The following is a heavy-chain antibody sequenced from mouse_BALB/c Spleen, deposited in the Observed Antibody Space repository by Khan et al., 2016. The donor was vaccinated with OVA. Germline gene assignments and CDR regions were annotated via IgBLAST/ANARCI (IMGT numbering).Heavy chain of an antibody. CDR1: GYSITSDYA. Sequence: VQLQQSGPGLVKPSQSLSLTCTVTGYSITSDYAWNRIRQFPGNKLEWMGYISYSGNTNYNPSLRSRISITRDTSKNQFFLQLNSVTTEDTATYYCARVYGGDFDYWGQGTTLTVSS. CDR3: ARVYGGDFDY. J-gene: IGHJ2*01. V-gene: IGHV3-2*02. D-gene: IGHD1-1*01. CDR2: ISYSGNT.